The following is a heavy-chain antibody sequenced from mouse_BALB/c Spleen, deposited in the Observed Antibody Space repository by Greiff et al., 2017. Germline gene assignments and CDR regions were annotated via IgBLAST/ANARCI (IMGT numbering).Heavy chain of an antibody. D-gene: IGHD2-14*01. Sequence: QVQLKESGPGLVAPSQSLSITCTVSGFSLTGYGVNWVRQPPGKGLEWLGMIWGDGSTDYNSALKSRLSISKDNSKSQVFLKNNSLQTDDTARYYCARERGYYRDFYYAMDYWGQGTSVTVSS. CDR3: ARERGYYRDFYYAMDY. J-gene: IGHJ4*01. CDR2: IWGDGST. V-gene: IGHV2-6-7*01. CDR1: GFSLTGYG.